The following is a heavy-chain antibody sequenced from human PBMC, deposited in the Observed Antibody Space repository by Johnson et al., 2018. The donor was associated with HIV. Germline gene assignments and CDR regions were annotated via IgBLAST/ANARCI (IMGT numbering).Heavy chain of an antibody. D-gene: IGHD4-23*01. Sequence: VQLVEYGGGLVQPGRSLRLSCAASGFTFDDYAMHWVRQAPGKGLEWVSGISWTSGSIGYADSVKGRFTISRDNAKNSLYLQMNNLRAEDTALYYCARVSDDYGGNPAAWGAFDVWGQGTMVTVSS. V-gene: IGHV3-9*01. CDR3: ARVSDDYGGNPAAWGAFDV. CDR1: GFTFDDYA. CDR2: ISWTSGSI. J-gene: IGHJ3*01.